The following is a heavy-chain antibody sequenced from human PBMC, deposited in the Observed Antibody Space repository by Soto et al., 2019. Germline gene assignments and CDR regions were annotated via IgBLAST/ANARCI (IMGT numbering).Heavy chain of an antibody. CDR3: FVVTAIRDSSYY. CDR2: IYYSGST. Sequence: SETLSLTCTVSGGSISSSSYYWGWIRQPPGKGLEWIGSIYYSGSTYYNPSLKSRVTISVDTSKNQFSLKLSSVTAADTAVYYCFVVTAIRDSSYYWGQGTLVTVSS. V-gene: IGHV4-39*01. CDR1: GGSISSSSYY. D-gene: IGHD2-21*02. J-gene: IGHJ4*02.